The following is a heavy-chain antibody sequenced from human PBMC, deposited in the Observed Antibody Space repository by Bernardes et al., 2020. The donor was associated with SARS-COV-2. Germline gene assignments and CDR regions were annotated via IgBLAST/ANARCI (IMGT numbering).Heavy chain of an antibody. J-gene: IGHJ6*02. D-gene: IGHD3-3*01. CDR3: ARESRFLEWLSGWYYYYGMDV. V-gene: IGHV3-23*03. CDR2: INSDGSNK. Sequence: GGSLRLSCAASGFTFSSYAMSWVRQAPGKGLEWVSRINSDGSNKYYADSVKGRFTISRDNSKNTLYLQMNSLRAEDTAVYYCARESRFLEWLSGWYYYYGMDVWGQGTTVTVSS. CDR1: GFTFSSYA.